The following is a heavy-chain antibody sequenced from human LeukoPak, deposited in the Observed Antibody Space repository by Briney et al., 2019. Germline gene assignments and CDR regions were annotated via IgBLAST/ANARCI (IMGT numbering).Heavy chain of an antibody. Sequence: SETLSLTCTVSGGSISNRDYYWSWIRQPPGKGLEWIGEIVHSGNTKYNPSLKSRVTISVDTSKNQFSLNLTSVTAADTAVYYCARFGSSTWYKGAFDIWGQGTMVTVAS. CDR3: ARFGSSTWYKGAFDI. V-gene: IGHV4-34*12. J-gene: IGHJ3*02. CDR1: GGSISNRDYY. D-gene: IGHD1-1*01. CDR2: IVHSGNT.